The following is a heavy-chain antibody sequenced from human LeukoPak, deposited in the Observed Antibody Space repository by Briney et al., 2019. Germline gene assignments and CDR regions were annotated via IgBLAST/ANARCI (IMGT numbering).Heavy chain of an antibody. CDR2: MNPNSGNT. CDR3: AREDYYDSGSFDP. CDR1: GHTFTSYD. D-gene: IGHD3-22*01. V-gene: IGHV1-8*02. J-gene: IGHJ5*02. Sequence: GASVKVSCKASGHTFTSYDINWVRQATGQGLEWMGWMNPNSGNTAYAQKFQGRVTMTRNTSIRTAYMELSSLRSEDTAVYYCAREDYYDSGSFDPWGQGTLVTVSS.